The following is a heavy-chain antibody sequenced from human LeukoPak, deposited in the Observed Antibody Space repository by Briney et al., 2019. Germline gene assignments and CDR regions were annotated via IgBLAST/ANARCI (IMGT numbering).Heavy chain of an antibody. Sequence: ASVKVSCKTSGYAFASYHIHWVRQAPGQGLEWMGIIKISGGSSTYAQMFQGRVTMTRDTSTRTVYMEMSSLTSEDTALYYCAREREDSYYFDYWGQGTLVTVSS. CDR2: IKISGGSS. V-gene: IGHV1-46*01. CDR1: GYAFASYH. J-gene: IGHJ4*02. D-gene: IGHD5-18*01. CDR3: AREREDSYYFDY.